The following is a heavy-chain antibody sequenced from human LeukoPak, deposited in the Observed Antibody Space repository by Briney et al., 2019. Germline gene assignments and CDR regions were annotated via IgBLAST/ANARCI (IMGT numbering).Heavy chain of an antibody. V-gene: IGHV3-74*01. CDR2: IDPDGSST. J-gene: IGHJ4*02. D-gene: IGHD3-22*01. CDR3: AKRVIVAGLY. Sequence: GGSLRLSCEASGFTFSQYWMHWVRQAPGKGLVWVSRIDPDGSSTNYADSVKGRFTISRDNAKNTLYLQLNSLRAEDTAVYYCAKRVIVAGLYWGQGTLVTVSS. CDR1: GFTFSQYW.